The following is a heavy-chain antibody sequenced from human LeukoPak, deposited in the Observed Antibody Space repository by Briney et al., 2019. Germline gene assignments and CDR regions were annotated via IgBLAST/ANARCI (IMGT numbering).Heavy chain of an antibody. CDR3: ARENFGDYGDALDI. CDR1: GFTFYSYD. V-gene: IGHV3-48*03. CDR2: ISGSDSSI. Sequence: PGVALRLSCAASGFTFYSYDMNWVRQAPGKGLEWVSYISGSDSSIYYADSVKGRFTISRDNANYSLYLQMNSLRVEDTAVYYCARENFGDYGDALDIWGQGTMVTVST. J-gene: IGHJ3*02. D-gene: IGHD4-17*01.